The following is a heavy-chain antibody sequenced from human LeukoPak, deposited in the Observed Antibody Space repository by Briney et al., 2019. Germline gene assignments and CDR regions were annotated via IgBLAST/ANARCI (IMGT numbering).Heavy chain of an antibody. V-gene: IGHV3-23*01. CDR1: GFSLSNYT. CDR2: ISDSGGTT. J-gene: IGHJ4*02. Sequence: GGSLRLSCAASGFSLSNYTMSWVRQAPGKGLEWVSGISDSGGTTYYADSVKGRFTISRDNSKNTLYLQMNSLRAEDTAVYYCAKDRGPVEAFFDYWGQGTLVTVTS. D-gene: IGHD3-10*01. CDR3: AKDRGPVEAFFDY.